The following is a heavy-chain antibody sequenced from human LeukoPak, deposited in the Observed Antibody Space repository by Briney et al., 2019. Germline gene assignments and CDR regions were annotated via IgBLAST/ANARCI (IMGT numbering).Heavy chain of an antibody. D-gene: IGHD1-26*01. Sequence: GGSLRLSCTASGFTFDDYAMHWVRQVPGKGLDWVPSISWNSRSIDYADSVKGRFIVSRDNAQNSVSLQMNSLRPEDTAFYYCAKDIFRGTYSGFDYWGQGTLVTVSS. J-gene: IGHJ4*02. V-gene: IGHV3-9*01. CDR3: AKDIFRGTYSGFDY. CDR1: GFTFDDYA. CDR2: ISWNSRSI.